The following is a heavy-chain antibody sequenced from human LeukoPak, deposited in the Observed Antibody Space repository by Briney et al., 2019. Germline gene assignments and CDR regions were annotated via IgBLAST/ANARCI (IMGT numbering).Heavy chain of an antibody. V-gene: IGHV4-38-2*01. CDR2: IYHSGST. CDR3: ARAVGDHLDY. CDR1: GYSTSSGYY. D-gene: IGHD2-21*01. Sequence: SETLSLTCAVSGYSTSSGYYWGWIRQPPGKGLEWIGSIYHSGSTYYNPSLKSRVTISVDTSKNQFSLKLSSVTAADTAVYYCARAVGDHLDYWGQGTLVTVSS. J-gene: IGHJ4*02.